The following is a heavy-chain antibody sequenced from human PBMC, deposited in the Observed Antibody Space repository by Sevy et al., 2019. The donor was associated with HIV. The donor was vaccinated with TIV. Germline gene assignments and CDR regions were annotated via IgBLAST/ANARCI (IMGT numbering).Heavy chain of an antibody. CDR1: GFTFSSYG. D-gene: IGHD5-12*01. Sequence: GGSLSLSCAASGFTFSSYGMHWVRQAPGKGLEWVGVISYDGSNKYYGDSVKGRFTISRDNSKNTLYLQMNSLRAEDTAVYYCAKWSMGGARWLQLGAFDIWGQGTMVTVSS. J-gene: IGHJ3*02. CDR2: ISYDGSNK. CDR3: AKWSMGGARWLQLGAFDI. V-gene: IGHV3-30*18.